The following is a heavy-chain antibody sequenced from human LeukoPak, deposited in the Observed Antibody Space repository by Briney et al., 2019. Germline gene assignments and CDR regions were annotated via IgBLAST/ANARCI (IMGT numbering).Heavy chain of an antibody. CDR2: IYYSGST. CDR1: GGSISSGGYY. J-gene: IGHJ1*01. V-gene: IGHV4-31*03. Sequence: SETLSLTCTVSGGSISSGGYYWSWIRQHPGTGLEWMGYIYYSGSTYYNPSLKSRVTISVDTSKNQFSLKLSSVTAADTAVYYCARGGAARLHFQNWGQGTLVTVSS. D-gene: IGHD6-6*01. CDR3: ARGGAARLHFQN.